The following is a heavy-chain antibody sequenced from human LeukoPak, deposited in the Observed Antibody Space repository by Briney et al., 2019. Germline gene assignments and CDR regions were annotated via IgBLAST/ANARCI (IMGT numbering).Heavy chain of an antibody. CDR3: ARHLSGDDI. Sequence: PGGSLRLSCAASGFTFSSYSMNWVRQAPGEGLEWVSIIYSGGSTYYADSVKGRFTISRDNSKNTLYLQMNSLRAEDTAVYYCARHLSGDDIWGQGTMVTVSS. D-gene: IGHD4-17*01. V-gene: IGHV3-66*04. J-gene: IGHJ3*02. CDR2: IYSGGST. CDR1: GFTFSSYS.